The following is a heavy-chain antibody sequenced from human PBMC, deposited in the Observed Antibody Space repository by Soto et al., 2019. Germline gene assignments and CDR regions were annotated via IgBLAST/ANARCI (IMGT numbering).Heavy chain of an antibody. CDR2: IYYSGST. Sequence: SETLSLTCTVSGGSISSSSYYWGWIRQPPGKGLEWIGSIYYSGSTYYNPSLKSRVTISVDTSKNQFSLKLSSVTAADTAVYYCARGDRYCISTSCYPGPDYWGQGTLVTVSS. D-gene: IGHD2-2*01. J-gene: IGHJ4*02. CDR1: GGSISSSSYY. CDR3: ARGDRYCISTSCYPGPDY. V-gene: IGHV4-39*01.